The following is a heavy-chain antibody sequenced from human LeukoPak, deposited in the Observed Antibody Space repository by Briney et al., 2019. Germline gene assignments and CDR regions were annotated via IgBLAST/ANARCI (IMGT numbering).Heavy chain of an antibody. D-gene: IGHD3-22*01. V-gene: IGHV1-69*01. Sequence: ASVKVSCKASGGTFGSYAISWVRQAPGQGLEWMGGIIPIFGTANYAQKFQGRVTITADESTSTAYMELSSLRSEDTAVYYCARGSITMIVDGPFDLWGRGTLITVSS. CDR2: IIPIFGTA. J-gene: IGHJ2*01. CDR1: GGTFGSYA. CDR3: ARGSITMIVDGPFDL.